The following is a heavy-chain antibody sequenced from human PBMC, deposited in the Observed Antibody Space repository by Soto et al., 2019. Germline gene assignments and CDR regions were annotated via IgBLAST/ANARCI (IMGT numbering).Heavy chain of an antibody. Sequence: TSETLSLTCTVSGGSINSDAYYWSWIRQPPGKGLEWIGHIYYSGRTYYNPSLESRLTISLDTSKNQFSLRLRSVNASDTAVYYCARDRSNSPDYFDYWGQGTLVTVSS. CDR3: ARDRSNSPDYFDY. D-gene: IGHD6-6*01. V-gene: IGHV4-30-4*01. J-gene: IGHJ4*02. CDR1: GGSINSDAYY. CDR2: IYYSGRT.